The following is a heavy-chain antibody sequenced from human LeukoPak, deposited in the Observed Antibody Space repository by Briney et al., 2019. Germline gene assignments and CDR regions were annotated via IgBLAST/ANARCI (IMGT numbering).Heavy chain of an antibody. Sequence: PGGSLRLSCAASGFTVSSNYMSWVRQAPGKGLEWVSVIYSGGSTYYADSVKGRFTISRDNSKNTLYLQMNSLRAEDTAVYYCARDLSYYDSSGYTFGDYWGQGTLVTVSS. CDR1: GFTVSSNY. J-gene: IGHJ4*02. V-gene: IGHV3-66*02. CDR2: IYSGGST. CDR3: ARDLSYYDSSGYTFGDY. D-gene: IGHD3-22*01.